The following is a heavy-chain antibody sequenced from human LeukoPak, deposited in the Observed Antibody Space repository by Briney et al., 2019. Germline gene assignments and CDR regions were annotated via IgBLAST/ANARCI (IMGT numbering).Heavy chain of an antibody. CDR3: ARGGYYDILTGNYGMDV. CDR1: GYTFTSYY. Sequence: ASVKVSCKASGYTFTSYYMHWVRQAPGQGLEWMGIINPSGGSTSYAQKFQGRVTMTRDTSTSTVYMELSSLRPEDTAVYYCARGGYYDILTGNYGMDVWGKGTTVTVSS. J-gene: IGHJ6*04. CDR2: INPSGGST. V-gene: IGHV1-46*01. D-gene: IGHD3-9*01.